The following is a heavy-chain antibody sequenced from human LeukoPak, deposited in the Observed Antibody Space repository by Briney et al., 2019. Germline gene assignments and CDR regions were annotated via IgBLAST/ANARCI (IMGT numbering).Heavy chain of an antibody. Sequence: PGGSLRLSCAASGFTLSSYSMNWVRQAPGKGLEWVSFISSSTIYTYYSDSVKGRFTISRDNAKNSLYLQMNSLRAEDTAVYYCTRDLHFYDRTIDSWGQGTLVTVSS. CDR1: GFTLSSYS. D-gene: IGHD3-22*01. CDR3: TRDLHFYDRTIDS. J-gene: IGHJ5*01. V-gene: IGHV3-21*01. CDR2: ISSSTIYT.